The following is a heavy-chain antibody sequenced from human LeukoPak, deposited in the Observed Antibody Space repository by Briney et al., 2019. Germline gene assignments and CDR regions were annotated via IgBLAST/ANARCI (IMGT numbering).Heavy chain of an antibody. CDR1: GFTFSGYG. J-gene: IGHJ4*02. D-gene: IGHD3/OR15-3a*01. CDR2: ISDSGGNT. V-gene: IGHV3-23*01. Sequence: GGSLRLSCAASGFTFSGYGMSWVRQAPGKGLEWVAGISDSGGNTKYADSVKGRFTISRDNPKNTLYLQMNSLRAEDTAVYFCAKRGVVIRVILVGFHKEAYYFESWGQGALVTVSS. CDR3: AKRGVVIRVILVGFHKEAYYFES.